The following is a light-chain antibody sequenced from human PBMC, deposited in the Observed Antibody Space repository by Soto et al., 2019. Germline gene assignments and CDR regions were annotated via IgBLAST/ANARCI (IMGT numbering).Light chain of an antibody. V-gene: IGLV2-14*01. J-gene: IGLJ2*01. CDR3: SSYTSTVSVV. CDR1: NSDVVNYNY. Sequence: QSALTQPASVSGSPGQSITISCTGTNSDVVNYNYVSWYQQHPGKVPKLMISEVTKRPSGVSNRFSGSKSGNTASLTISGLQPEDEADYYCSSYTSTVSVVFGGGTKLTVL. CDR2: EVT.